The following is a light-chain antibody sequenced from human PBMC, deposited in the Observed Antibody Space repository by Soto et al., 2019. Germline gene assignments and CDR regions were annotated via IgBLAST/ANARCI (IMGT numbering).Light chain of an antibody. CDR2: DVS. CDR3: SSYTTSNTRQIV. J-gene: IGLJ1*01. Sequence: QSALTQPASVSGSPGQSITISCTGTSSDVGGYNFVTWYQQHPGEAPKLMIHDVSSRASGVPNRFSGSKSGTTASLTISGLQAEDEADYYCSSYTTSNTRQIVFGTGTKVTVL. CDR1: SSDVGGYNF. V-gene: IGLV2-14*03.